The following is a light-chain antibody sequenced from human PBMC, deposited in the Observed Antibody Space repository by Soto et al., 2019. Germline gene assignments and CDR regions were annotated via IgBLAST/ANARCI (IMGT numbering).Light chain of an antibody. CDR3: QQYNNWPPRT. Sequence: EIVMTQSPASLSVSPGETATLSCTASQSISNSLAWYQQKPGQAPSLLIYGASTRATGIPARFSGSGSGTELTLIISSLQSEDSALYFCQQYNNWPPRTFGQGTKLEIK. CDR1: QSISNS. V-gene: IGKV3-15*01. CDR2: GAS. J-gene: IGKJ2*01.